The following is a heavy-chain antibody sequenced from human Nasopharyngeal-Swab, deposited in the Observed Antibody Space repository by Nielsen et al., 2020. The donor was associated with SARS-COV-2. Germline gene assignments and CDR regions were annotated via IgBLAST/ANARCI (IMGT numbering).Heavy chain of an antibody. CDR3: ARVSGSSRLYYYYGMDV. CDR2: INRNGST. V-gene: IGHV4-34*01. CDR1: GGSFSGYY. J-gene: IGHJ6*02. D-gene: IGHD6-13*01. Sequence: SETLSLTCGVYGGSFSGYYWSWIRQPPGKGLEWIGKINRNGSTNYKPSLKSRVTISVDTSKNQFSLKLSSVTAADTAVYYCARVSGSSRLYYYYGMDVWGQGTTVTISS.